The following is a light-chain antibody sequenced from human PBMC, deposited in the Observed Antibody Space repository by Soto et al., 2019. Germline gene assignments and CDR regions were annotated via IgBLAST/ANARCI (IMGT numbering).Light chain of an antibody. CDR1: QAISNY. CDR3: QQLISYPLN. V-gene: IGKV1-9*01. J-gene: IGKJ4*01. Sequence: DIHLTQSPSFLSASLGDRVTITCRASQAISNYLAWYQQKPGKAPKVLISAASTLQSGVPSRFSGSGSATEFTLTISSLQPEDSATYDCQQLISYPLNFGGGTKVEIK. CDR2: AAS.